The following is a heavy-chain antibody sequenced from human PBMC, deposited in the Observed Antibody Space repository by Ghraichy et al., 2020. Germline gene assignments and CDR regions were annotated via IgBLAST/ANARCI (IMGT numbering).Heavy chain of an antibody. CDR2: IYTSGST. V-gene: IGHV4-4*09. CDR1: GGSISSYY. Sequence: ETLSLTCTVSGGSISSYYWSWIRQPPGKGLEWIGYIYTSGSTNYNPSLKSRVTISVDTSKNQFSLKLSSVTAADTAVYYCARQQWLVHEGFDYWGQGTLVTVSS. D-gene: IGHD6-19*01. J-gene: IGHJ4*02. CDR3: ARQQWLVHEGFDY.